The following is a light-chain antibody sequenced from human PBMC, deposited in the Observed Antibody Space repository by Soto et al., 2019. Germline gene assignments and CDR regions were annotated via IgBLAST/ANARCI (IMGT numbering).Light chain of an antibody. CDR1: QSISSNK. CDR2: GAS. Sequence: EIVLTQSPGSLSLSPGERATLSCRASQSISSNKLAWYQHNPGQATRLLIYGASSRATGIPDRFSGSGSGTDFTLTISRLEPEDFVLYYCQQYDSSFPAFGQGTKVEI. J-gene: IGKJ1*01. CDR3: QQYDSSFPA. V-gene: IGKV3-20*01.